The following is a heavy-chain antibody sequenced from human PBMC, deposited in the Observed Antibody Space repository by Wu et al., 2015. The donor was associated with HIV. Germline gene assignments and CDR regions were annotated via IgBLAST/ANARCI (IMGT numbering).Heavy chain of an antibody. CDR1: GYSFSSFG. V-gene: IGHV1-69*13. J-gene: IGHJ6*02. D-gene: IGHD3-10*01. CDR2: IIPLYGTT. Sequence: QLVQSGPEVKKPGASVKVSCKASGYSFSSFGVTWVRQAPGEGLEWMGWIIPLYGTTNSAQDFQGRLTITADDSTNTAYMELDSLKSEDTAVYFCARELYGRLGEYDYYGMDVWGQGTTVTVSS. CDR3: ARELYGRLGEYDYYGMDV.